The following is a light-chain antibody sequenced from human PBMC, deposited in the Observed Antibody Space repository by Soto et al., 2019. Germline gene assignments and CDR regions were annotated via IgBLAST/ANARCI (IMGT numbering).Light chain of an antibody. J-gene: IGKJ1*01. CDR2: GAS. CDR3: QQHGSSPWT. V-gene: IGKV3-20*01. CDR1: QSVSLNY. Sequence: EILFTQSPGTLSLSPRERATLSCRASQSVSLNYLAWYQQKPGQAPRLLIYGASSRAAGTPDRFTGSGSGTDFTLSIDRLEPEDFAVYHCQQHGSSPWTFGQGTKVDI.